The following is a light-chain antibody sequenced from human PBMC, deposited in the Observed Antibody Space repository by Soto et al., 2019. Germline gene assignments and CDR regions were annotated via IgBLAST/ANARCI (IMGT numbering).Light chain of an antibody. CDR2: GAS. V-gene: IGKV3-15*01. CDR3: QQRSNWPRT. CDR1: QSVSSN. Sequence: EIVLTQSPGTLSLSPGERPTLSCRASQSVSSNLAWYQQKPGQAPRLLIYGASTRATGIPARFSGSGSGTEFTLTISSLQSEDFAVYYCQQRSNWPRTFGQGTKVDI. J-gene: IGKJ1*01.